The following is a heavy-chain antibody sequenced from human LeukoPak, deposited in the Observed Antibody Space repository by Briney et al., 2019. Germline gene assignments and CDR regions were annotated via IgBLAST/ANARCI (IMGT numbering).Heavy chain of an antibody. Sequence: QPGGSLRLSCAASGFTFSSCAMSWVRQPPGKGLEWVSAISGSGGSAYYADSGKGRFTISRDNSMNTLSLQMNILRAEDTAVYYCAKAIVSYYGSGRNDAFDIWGQGTMVTVSS. CDR1: GFTFSSCA. J-gene: IGHJ3*02. V-gene: IGHV3-23*01. CDR3: AKAIVSYYGSGRNDAFDI. D-gene: IGHD3-10*01. CDR2: ISGSGGSA.